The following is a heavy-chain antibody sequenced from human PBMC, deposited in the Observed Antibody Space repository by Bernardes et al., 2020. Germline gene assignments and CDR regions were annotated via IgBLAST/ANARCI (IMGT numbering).Heavy chain of an antibody. CDR1: GGSISTYY. CDR3: ARGATGTVPFAMDG. D-gene: IGHD1-26*01. J-gene: IGHJ6*02. V-gene: IGHV4-59*01. CDR2: IYYSGTT. Sequence: SETLSLTCTVSGGSISTYYWSWVRQPPGKGLEWIGYIYYSGTTDYNPSLKSRVTISVDTSKKQFSLKMTSVSAADTAVYYCARGATGTVPFAMDGWGQGTTVTVSS.